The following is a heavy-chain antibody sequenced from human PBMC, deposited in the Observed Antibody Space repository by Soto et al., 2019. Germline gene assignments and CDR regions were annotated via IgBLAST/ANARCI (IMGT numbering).Heavy chain of an antibody. CDR2: ISYDGSNK. V-gene: IGHV3-30*03. CDR1: GFTFSSYG. J-gene: IGHJ6*02. CDR3: ARDRATVTNYYYYGMDV. Sequence: PGGSLRLSCAASGFTFSSYGMHWVRQAPGKGLEWVAVISYDGSNKYYADSVKGRFTISRDNFKNTLYLQMNSLRAEDTAVYYCARDRATVTNYYYYGMDVWGQGTTVTVSS. D-gene: IGHD4-4*01.